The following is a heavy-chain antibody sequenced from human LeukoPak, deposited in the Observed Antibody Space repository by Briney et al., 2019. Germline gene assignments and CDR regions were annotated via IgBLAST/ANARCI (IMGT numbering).Heavy chain of an antibody. Sequence: GGSLRLSCAASGFTFSSYWMTWVRQAPGKGLEWGANIKQDGSGKYYVDSVKGRFTISRNNAKNSLYLRMNSLRDEDTAVYYCASVGYGGKPDYWGQGTLVTVSS. J-gene: IGHJ4*02. CDR2: IKQDGSGK. CDR1: GFTFSSYW. D-gene: IGHD4-23*01. V-gene: IGHV3-7*03. CDR3: ASVGYGGKPDY.